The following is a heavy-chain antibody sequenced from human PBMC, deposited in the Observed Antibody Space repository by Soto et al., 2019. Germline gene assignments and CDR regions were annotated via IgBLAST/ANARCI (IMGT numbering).Heavy chain of an antibody. D-gene: IGHD4-17*01. Sequence: GGSLRLSCAASGFTFSSYGMHWVRQAPGKGLEWVAVISYDGSNKYYADPVKGRFTISRDNSKNTLYLQMNSLRAEDTAVYYCAKDAREVDYGDYELDYWGQGTLVTVSS. CDR3: AKDAREVDYGDYELDY. CDR2: ISYDGSNK. CDR1: GFTFSSYG. J-gene: IGHJ4*02. V-gene: IGHV3-30*18.